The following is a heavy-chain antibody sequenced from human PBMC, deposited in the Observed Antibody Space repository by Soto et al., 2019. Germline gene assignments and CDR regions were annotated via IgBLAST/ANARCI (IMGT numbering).Heavy chain of an antibody. D-gene: IGHD3-10*01. CDR3: TTVSRLWFGEQFY. CDR1: GFSFSNAW. CDR2: IKSKTDGGTT. J-gene: IGHJ4*02. V-gene: IGHV3-15*01. Sequence: PGGSLRLSCAASGFSFSNAWMSWVRQAPGKGLEWVGRIKSKTDGGTTDYAAPVKGRFTISRDDSKNTLYLQMNSLKTEDTAVYYCTTVSRLWFGEQFYWGQGTLVTVSS.